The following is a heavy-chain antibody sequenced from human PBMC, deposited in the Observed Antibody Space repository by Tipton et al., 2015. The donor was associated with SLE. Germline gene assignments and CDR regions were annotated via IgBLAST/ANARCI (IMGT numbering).Heavy chain of an antibody. CDR2: IRYDGSNK. J-gene: IGHJ6*02. CDR1: GFTFSSYG. Sequence: GSLRLSCAASGFTFSSYGMHWVRQAPGKGLEWVAFIRYDGSNKYYADSVKGRFTISRDNSKNTLYLQMNSLRAEDTAVYYCARDHEGPYYYYGMDVWGQGTTVTVSS. CDR3: ARDHEGPYYYYGMDV. V-gene: IGHV3-30*02.